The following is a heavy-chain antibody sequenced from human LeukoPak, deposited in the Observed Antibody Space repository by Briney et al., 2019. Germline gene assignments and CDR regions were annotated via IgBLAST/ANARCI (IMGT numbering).Heavy chain of an antibody. CDR3: ARDLRGYSYGLFDY. D-gene: IGHD5-18*01. CDR2: IYHSGST. J-gene: IGHJ4*02. V-gene: IGHV4-4*02. Sequence: SGTLSLTCAVSGGSISSSNWWSWVRQPPGKGLEWIGEIYHSGSTNYNPSLKSRVTISVDKSKNQFSLKLSSVTAADTAVYYCARDLRGYSYGLFDYWGQGTLVTVSS. CDR1: GGSISSSNW.